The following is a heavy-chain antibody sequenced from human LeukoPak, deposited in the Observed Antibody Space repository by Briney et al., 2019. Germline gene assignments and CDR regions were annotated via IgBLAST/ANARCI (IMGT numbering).Heavy chain of an antibody. CDR1: GFTFSSYS. D-gene: IGHD3-22*01. CDR3: AKTEEGYYDSSGYYRAFDY. CDR2: ISGSGGST. Sequence: PGGSLRLSCAASGFTFSSYSMSWVRQAPGKGLEWVSAISGSGGSTYYADSVKGRFTISRDNSKNTLYLQMNSLRAEDTAVYYCAKTEEGYYDSSGYYRAFDYWGQGTLVTVSS. J-gene: IGHJ4*02. V-gene: IGHV3-23*01.